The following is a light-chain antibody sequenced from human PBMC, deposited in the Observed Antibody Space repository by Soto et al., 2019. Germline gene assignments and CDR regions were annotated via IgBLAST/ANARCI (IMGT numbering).Light chain of an antibody. CDR3: QQSYGSPRT. J-gene: IGKJ1*01. CDR1: QSIDIW. CDR2: ATS. Sequence: DIQMTQSPSTLSASVGDRVTITCRASQSIDIWLAWYQQKPGKAPELLIFATSTLQSGVPSRFSGSGSRTDFTLTISSLQPEDFATYYCQQSYGSPRTFGQGTKVDI. V-gene: IGKV1-39*01.